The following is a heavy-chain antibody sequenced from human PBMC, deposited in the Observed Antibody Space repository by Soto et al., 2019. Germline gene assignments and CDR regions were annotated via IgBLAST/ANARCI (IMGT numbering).Heavy chain of an antibody. CDR3: ARLACDSSGAGWDY. V-gene: IGHV4-39*01. D-gene: IGHD3-22*01. CDR2: IYYSGST. J-gene: IGHJ4*02. CDR1: GGSISSSSYY. Sequence: QLQLQESGPGLVKPSETLSLTCTVSGGSISSSSYYWGWIRQPPGKGLEWIGSIYYSGSTYYNPSLKRRVTISLDTSKHQFSLKLSSVNAADTAVHYCARLACDSSGAGWDYWGQGTLVTVSS.